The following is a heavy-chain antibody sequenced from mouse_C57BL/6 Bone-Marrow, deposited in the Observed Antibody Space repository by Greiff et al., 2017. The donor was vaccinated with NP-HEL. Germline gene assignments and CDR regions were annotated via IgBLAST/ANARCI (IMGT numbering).Heavy chain of an antibody. CDR2: IDPEDGET. J-gene: IGHJ4*01. D-gene: IGHD1-1*01. Sequence: VQLQQSGAELVKPGASVKLSCTASGFNIKDYYMHWVKQRTEQGLEWIGRIDPEDGETKYAPKFQGKATITADTSSNTAYMQLSSLTSEDTAVYYCARSTTVVEGYYAMDYWGQGTSVTVSS. CDR1: GFNIKDYY. V-gene: IGHV14-2*01. CDR3: ARSTTVVEGYYAMDY.